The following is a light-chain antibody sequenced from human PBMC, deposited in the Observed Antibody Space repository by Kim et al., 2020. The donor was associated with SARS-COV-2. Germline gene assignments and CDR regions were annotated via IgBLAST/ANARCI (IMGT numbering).Light chain of an antibody. Sequence: SYELTQPPSVSVSPGQTASITCSGDKLGDKYACWYQQKPGQSPVLVIYQDSKRPSGIPERFSGSNSGNTATLTISGTQAMDEADYYCPAWDRSTAGVFGG. CDR2: QDS. CDR1: KLGDKY. V-gene: IGLV3-1*01. J-gene: IGLJ3*02. CDR3: PAWDRSTAGV.